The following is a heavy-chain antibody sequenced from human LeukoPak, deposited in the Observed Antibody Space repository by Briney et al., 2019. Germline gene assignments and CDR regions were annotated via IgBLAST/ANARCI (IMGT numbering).Heavy chain of an antibody. CDR3: AHCSTTSQEDY. J-gene: IGHJ4*02. CDR2: ISGSGGST. CDR1: GFTFTSYA. V-gene: IGHV3-23*01. Sequence: GGSLRLSCAASGFTFTSYAMSWVRQAPGKGLEWVSAISGSGGSTYHADSVKGRFTISRDNSKNTLYLQMNSLRAEDTAVYYCAHCSTTSQEDYWGQGTLVTVSS. D-gene: IGHD2-2*01.